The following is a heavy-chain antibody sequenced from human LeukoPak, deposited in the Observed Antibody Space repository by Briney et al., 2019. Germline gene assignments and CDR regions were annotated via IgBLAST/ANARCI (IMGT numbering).Heavy chain of an antibody. V-gene: IGHV4-31*03. J-gene: IGHJ5*02. D-gene: IGHD2-2*01. CDR3: ARHCSSTFCRWFDP. Sequence: SETLSLTCTVSGDSISSGGYSWSWIRQHPGKGLEWIGYIYYSGSTYYNPSLKNRITLSVDTSKNQFSLNLSSVTAADTAVYYCARHCSSTFCRWFDPWGQGTLVTVSS. CDR2: IYYSGST. CDR1: GDSISSGGYS.